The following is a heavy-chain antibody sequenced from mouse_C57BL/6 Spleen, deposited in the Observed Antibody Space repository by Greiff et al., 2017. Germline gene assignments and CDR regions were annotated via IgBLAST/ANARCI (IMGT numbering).Heavy chain of an antibody. V-gene: IGHV5-4*03. CDR2: ISDGGSYT. J-gene: IGHJ1*03. CDR3: ARGPEDWYFDV. Sequence: EVKLMESGGGLVKPGGSLKLSCAASGFTFSSYAMSWVRQTPEKRLEWVATISDGGSYTYYPDNVKGRFTISRDNAKNNLYLQMSHLKSEDTAMCYCARGPEDWYFDVWGTGTTVTVSS. CDR1: GFTFSSYA.